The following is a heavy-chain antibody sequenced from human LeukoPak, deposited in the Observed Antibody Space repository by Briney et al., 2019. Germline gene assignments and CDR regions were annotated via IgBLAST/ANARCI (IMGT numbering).Heavy chain of an antibody. CDR3: ARDPRAAAAGNFFVY. CDR1: GFSFSSYW. Sequence: PGGSLRLSCAASGFSFSSYWMSWVRQAPGKGLEWVAHIKEDGIERYYVDSVKGRFTISRDNAKNSLYLEMNSLRAEDTAVYYCARDPRAAAAGNFFVYWGRGTPVTVSS. CDR2: IKEDGIER. J-gene: IGHJ4*02. D-gene: IGHD6-13*01. V-gene: IGHV3-7*01.